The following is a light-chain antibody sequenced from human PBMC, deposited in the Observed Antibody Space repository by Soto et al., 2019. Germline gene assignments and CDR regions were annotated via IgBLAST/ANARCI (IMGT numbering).Light chain of an antibody. Sequence: DIQLTQSPSFLSASVGDRVTITCRASQDISSYLAWYQQKPGKAPKLLIYDASSLESGVPSRFSGSGSGTEFTLTISSLQPDDFATYYCQQYNSYSAFGQGTKVDIK. CDR1: QDISSY. V-gene: IGKV1-9*01. J-gene: IGKJ1*01. CDR2: DAS. CDR3: QQYNSYSA.